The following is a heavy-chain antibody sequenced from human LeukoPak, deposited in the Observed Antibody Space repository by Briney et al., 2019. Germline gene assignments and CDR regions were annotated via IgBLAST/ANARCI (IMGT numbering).Heavy chain of an antibody. Sequence: SETLSLTCTVSGGSISSGSYYWSWIRQPAGKGLEWIGRIYTSGSTNYNPSLKSRVTISVDTSKNQFSLKLSSVTAADTAVYYCARQTGSKPASRIDYWGQGTLVTVSS. V-gene: IGHV4-61*02. CDR3: ARQTGSKPASRIDY. J-gene: IGHJ4*02. CDR1: GGSISSGSYY. CDR2: IYTSGST.